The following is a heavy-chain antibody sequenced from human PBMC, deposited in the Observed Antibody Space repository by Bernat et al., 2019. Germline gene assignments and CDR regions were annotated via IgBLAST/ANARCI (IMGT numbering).Heavy chain of an antibody. J-gene: IGHJ6*02. Sequence: QVQLVESGGGVVQPGRSLRLSCAASGFTFSSYAMHWVRQAPGKGLEWVAVISYDGSNKYYADSVKGRFTISRDNSKNTLYLQMNSLRAEDTAVYYCARDPYGSGSYYYYYYCGMDVWGQGTTVTVSS. CDR2: ISYDGSNK. CDR3: ARDPYGSGSYYYYYYCGMDV. CDR1: GFTFSSYA. D-gene: IGHD3-10*01. V-gene: IGHV3-30-3*01.